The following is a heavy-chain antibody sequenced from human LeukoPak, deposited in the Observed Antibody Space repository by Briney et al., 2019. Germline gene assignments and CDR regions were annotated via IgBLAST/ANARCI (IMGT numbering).Heavy chain of an antibody. J-gene: IGHJ6*03. CDR2: IYYSGST. Sequence: SETLSVTCTVSGGSISSYYWSWIRQPPGKGLEWIGYIYYSGSTNYNPSLKSRVTISVDTSKNQFSLKLSSVTAADTAVYYCVSLNYAPYYYYYMDVWGKGTTVTVSS. CDR1: GGSISSYY. CDR3: VSLNYAPYYYYYMDV. V-gene: IGHV4-59*01. D-gene: IGHD4-11*01.